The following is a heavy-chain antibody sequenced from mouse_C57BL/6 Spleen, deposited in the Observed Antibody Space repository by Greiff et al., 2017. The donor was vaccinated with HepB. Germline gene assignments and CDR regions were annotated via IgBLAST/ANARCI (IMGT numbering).Heavy chain of an antibody. CDR3: TTDGITTVDY. V-gene: IGHV14-4*01. D-gene: IGHD2-4*01. CDR1: GFNIKDDY. Sequence: VQLQQSGAELVRPGASVKLSCTASGFNIKDDYMHWVKQRPEQGLEWIGWIDPENGDTEYASKFQGKATITADTSSNTAYLQLSSLTSEDTAVYYSTTDGITTVDYWGQGTTLTVSS. CDR2: IDPENGDT. J-gene: IGHJ2*01.